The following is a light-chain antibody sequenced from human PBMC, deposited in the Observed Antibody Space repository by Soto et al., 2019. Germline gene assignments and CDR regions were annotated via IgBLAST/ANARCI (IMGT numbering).Light chain of an antibody. CDR1: QSVSSK. J-gene: IGKJ1*01. CDR2: DAS. Sequence: EIVMTQSPATLSVSPGEGATLSCMASQSVSSKLAWYQQKSGQAPRLLIYDASNRAIGIPARFSGSGSGTDFTLTISSLEPEDFAVYYCQQRSNWPRGTFGQGTKVDIK. V-gene: IGKV3-11*01. CDR3: QQRSNWPRGT.